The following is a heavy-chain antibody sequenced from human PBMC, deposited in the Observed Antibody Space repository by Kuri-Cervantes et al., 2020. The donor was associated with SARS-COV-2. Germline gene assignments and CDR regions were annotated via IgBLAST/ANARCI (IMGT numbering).Heavy chain of an antibody. Sequence: GSLRLSCTVSGGSISSSSYYWGWIRQPPGKGLEWIGSIYYSGSTYYNPSLKSRVTISVDTSKNQFSLKLSSVTAADTAVYHCARGVVPAATKIKKNFGYFDLWGRGTLVTVSS. D-gene: IGHD2-2*01. V-gene: IGHV4-39*01. CDR3: ARGVVPAATKIKKNFGYFDL. CDR1: GGSISSSSYY. CDR2: IYYSGST. J-gene: IGHJ2*01.